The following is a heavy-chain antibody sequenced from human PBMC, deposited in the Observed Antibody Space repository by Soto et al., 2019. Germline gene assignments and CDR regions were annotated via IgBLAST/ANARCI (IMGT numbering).Heavy chain of an antibody. Sequence: SLKISCKGSGYSFTSYWIGLVRQLPVKGLEWMGIIYPGVSDTRCRPSFQRQVTISHDKSISTAYVQWSSLKASDTAMYYWATHVFSYSNYNYYYFLGMDVWAQATTGTV. D-gene: IGHD4-4*01. CDR2: IYPGVSDT. CDR3: ATHVFSYSNYNYYYFLGMDV. CDR1: GYSFTSYW. V-gene: IGHV5-51*01. J-gene: IGHJ6*02.